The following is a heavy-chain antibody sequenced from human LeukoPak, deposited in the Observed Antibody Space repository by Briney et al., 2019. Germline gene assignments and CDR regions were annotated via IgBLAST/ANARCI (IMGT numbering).Heavy chain of an antibody. CDR1: GFTFNDYG. J-gene: IGHJ5*02. Sequence: GGSLRLSCAASGFTFNDYGMNWVRQAPGKGLESVSSISSSGVYIYYADSLKGRFTISRDNAKDSLYLQMNSLRAEDTAIYFCARDFRIYYGSGSYGSRFDPWGQGTLVTVSS. D-gene: IGHD3-10*01. CDR3: ARDFRIYYGSGSYGSRFDP. CDR2: ISSSGVYI. V-gene: IGHV3-21*01.